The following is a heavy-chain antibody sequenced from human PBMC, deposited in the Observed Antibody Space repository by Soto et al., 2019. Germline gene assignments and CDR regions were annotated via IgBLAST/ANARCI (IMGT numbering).Heavy chain of an antibody. CDR3: AREPLAHSYFDL. Sequence: SETLSLTCTVSGGSIGGYYWSWIRQPAGKGLEWIGRMYNSERTNYNPSLKSRVTMSMDTSKNQFSLRLTSVTAADTAVYFCAREPLAHSYFDLWGQGTLVTVSS. CDR2: MYNSERT. J-gene: IGHJ4*02. V-gene: IGHV4-4*07. CDR1: GGSIGGYY.